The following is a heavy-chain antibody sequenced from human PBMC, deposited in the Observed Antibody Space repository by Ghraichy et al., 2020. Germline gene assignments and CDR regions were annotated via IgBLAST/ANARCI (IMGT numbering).Heavy chain of an antibody. CDR1: GFSLSTNGVA. V-gene: IGHV2-5*01. CDR3: AHKRNFFRSPASLITGVNNYFDP. J-gene: IGHJ5*02. D-gene: IGHD3-3*01. CDR2: INWNDEK. Sequence: SGPTLVKPTQTLTLTCTFSGFSLSTNGVAVGWIRQPPGKALEWLALINWNDEKRYSPSLKSRLTITKDTSKNQVVLTMTNMDPVDTATYFCAHKRNFFRSPASLITGVNNYFDPWGQGSLVTVSS.